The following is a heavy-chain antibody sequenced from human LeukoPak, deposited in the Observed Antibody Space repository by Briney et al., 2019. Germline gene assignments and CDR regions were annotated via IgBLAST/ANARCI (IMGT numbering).Heavy chain of an antibody. D-gene: IGHD3-3*01. CDR3: ARDFRAYYDFWSGYESIDY. V-gene: IGHV3-30-3*01. CDR2: IPYDGSNK. Sequence: GGSLRLSCAASGFTFSSYAMHWVRQAPGKGLEWVAVIPYDGSNKYYADSVKGRFTISRDNSKNTLYLQMNSLRAEDTAVYYCARDFRAYYDFWSGYESIDYWGQGTLVTVSS. J-gene: IGHJ4*02. CDR1: GFTFSSYA.